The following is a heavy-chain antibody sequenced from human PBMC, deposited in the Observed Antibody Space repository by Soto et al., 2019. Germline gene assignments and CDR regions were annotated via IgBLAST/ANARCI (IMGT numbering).Heavy chain of an antibody. J-gene: IGHJ4*02. CDR3: ARTGWPQSSYYFDY. Sequence: AGSLRLSCAASGFSFSLFWMSWVRQTPGKGLEWAANINEDGSEKFFADSVKGRFTISRDNAKNSLSLQMNSLTADDTAVYYCARTGWPQSSYYFDYWGQGTLVTVSS. CDR1: GFSFSLFW. V-gene: IGHV3-7*03. D-gene: IGHD3-16*01. CDR2: INEDGSEK.